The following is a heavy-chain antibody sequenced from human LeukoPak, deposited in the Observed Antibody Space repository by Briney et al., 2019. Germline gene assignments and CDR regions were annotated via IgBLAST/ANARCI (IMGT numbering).Heavy chain of an antibody. CDR1: GFTFSSYG. Sequence: GTLRLSCAASGFTFSSYGMSWVRQAPGKGLEWIGEINHSGSTNYNPSLKCRVTISVDTSKNQFSLKLSSVTAADTAVYYCATLLYSGYDSVSWGQGTLVTVSS. CDR3: ATLLYSGYDSVS. J-gene: IGHJ4*02. CDR2: INHSGST. D-gene: IGHD5-12*01. V-gene: IGHV4-34*08.